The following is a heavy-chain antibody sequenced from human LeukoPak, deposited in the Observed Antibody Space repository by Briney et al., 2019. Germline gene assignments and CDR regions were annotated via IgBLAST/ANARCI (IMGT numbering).Heavy chain of an antibody. CDR2: ISGSGVST. D-gene: IGHD1-26*01. V-gene: IGHV3-23*01. J-gene: IGHJ4*02. Sequence: GGSLRLSCAASGFTFSSYAMSWVRQAPGQGLEWVSAISGSGVSTYYADSVKGRFTISRDNSKNTLYLQMNSLRAEDTAVYYCAKSYSGSYYDMSYWGQGTLVTVSS. CDR1: GFTFSSYA. CDR3: AKSYSGSYYDMSY.